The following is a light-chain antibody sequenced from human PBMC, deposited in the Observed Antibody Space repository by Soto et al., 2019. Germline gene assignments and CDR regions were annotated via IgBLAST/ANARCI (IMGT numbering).Light chain of an antibody. CDR1: QDISTW. Sequence: DIQMTQSLSSVSASVGDRVTITCRASQDISTWLAWYQQKPGKAPKLLIYAASSLQSGVPSRFSGSGSGTDFTLTISSLQSEDFAVYYCQRYNNWPLTFGGGTKVDIK. V-gene: IGKV1D-12*01. CDR3: QRYNNWPLT. J-gene: IGKJ4*01. CDR2: AAS.